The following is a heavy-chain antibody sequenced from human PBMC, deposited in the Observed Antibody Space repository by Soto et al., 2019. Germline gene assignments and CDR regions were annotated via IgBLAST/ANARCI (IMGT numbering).Heavy chain of an antibody. CDR1: GFTFSIYA. CDR2: ISTSGDKT. Sequence: GGSLRLSCAASGFTFSIYAISWVRQAPGKGLEWLSAISTSGDKTYYADSVEGRFTISRDNSKNTLYLPMNSLRVDDTAVYYCAKVSRAVVTAIPGSDYFDYWGRGTLVTVSS. CDR3: AKVSRAVVTAIPGSDYFDY. V-gene: IGHV3-23*01. J-gene: IGHJ4*02. D-gene: IGHD2-21*02.